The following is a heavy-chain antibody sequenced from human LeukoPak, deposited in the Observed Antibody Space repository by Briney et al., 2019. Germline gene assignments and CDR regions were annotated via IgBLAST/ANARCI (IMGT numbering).Heavy chain of an antibody. CDR1: GFTFSSYW. CDR2: IKQDGSEK. J-gene: IGHJ4*02. Sequence: TGGSLRLSCAASGFTFSSYWMSWVRQAPGKGLEWVANIKQDGSEKYYVDSVKGRFTISRDNAKNSLYLQMNSLRAEDTAVYYCARGHGPGSSFVHDYWGQGTLVTVSS. CDR3: ARGHGPGSSFVHDY. V-gene: IGHV3-7*01. D-gene: IGHD3-10*01.